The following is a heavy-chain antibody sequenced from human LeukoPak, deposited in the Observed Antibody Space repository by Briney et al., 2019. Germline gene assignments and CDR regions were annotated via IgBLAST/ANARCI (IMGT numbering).Heavy chain of an antibody. CDR2: IKEDGSEK. CDR1: GFTFSTYA. CDR3: VRGRYCNSISCDYFDY. D-gene: IGHD2-2*01. Sequence: GGSLRLSCAASGFTFSTYAMHWVRQAPGKGLEWVANIKEDGSEKYYVDSVKGRFTISRDNAKNSLYLQMNSLRAEDTAVYYCVRGRYCNSISCDYFDYWGQGTLVTVSS. V-gene: IGHV3-7*01. J-gene: IGHJ4*02.